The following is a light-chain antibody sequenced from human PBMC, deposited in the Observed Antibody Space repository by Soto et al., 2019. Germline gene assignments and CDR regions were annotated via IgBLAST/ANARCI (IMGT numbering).Light chain of an antibody. CDR2: GAS. CDR3: QHYGTSPST. V-gene: IGKV3-20*01. J-gene: IGKJ1*01. Sequence: EIVLTQSPGPLPFSPGERATLSFRAIQSVSSSYLAWYQQKPGQAPMLLIYGASSRATGIPDRFSGSGSGTDFTLTISRLEPEDFAVYYCQHYGTSPSTFGRGTKVDIK. CDR1: QSVSSSY.